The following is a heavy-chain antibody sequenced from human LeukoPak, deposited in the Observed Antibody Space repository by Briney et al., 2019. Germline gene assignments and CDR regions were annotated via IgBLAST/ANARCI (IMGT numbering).Heavy chain of an antibody. Sequence: GGSLRLSCAASGFTFSSYDMHWVRQAPGKGLEYVSAISSNGGSTYYANSVKSRFTISRDNSKNTLYLQMGSLRAEDMAVYYCATAGGGAGYCSGGSCYYFDYWGQGTLVTVSS. CDR2: ISSNGGST. CDR3: ATAGGGAGYCSGGSCYYFDY. D-gene: IGHD2-15*01. V-gene: IGHV3-64*01. CDR1: GFTFSSYD. J-gene: IGHJ4*02.